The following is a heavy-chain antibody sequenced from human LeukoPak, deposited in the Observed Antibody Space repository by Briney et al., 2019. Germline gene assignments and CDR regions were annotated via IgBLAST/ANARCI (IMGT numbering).Heavy chain of an antibody. V-gene: IGHV3-48*01. Sequence: GGSLRLSCAASGFTFSSYSMNWVRQAPGKGLEWVPYISSSSSTIYYADSVKGRFTISRDNAKNSLYLQMNSLRAEDTAVYYCARAPSGDYNSFDYWGQGTLVTVSS. CDR3: ARAPSGDYNSFDY. CDR2: ISSSSSTI. D-gene: IGHD4-17*01. J-gene: IGHJ4*02. CDR1: GFTFSSYS.